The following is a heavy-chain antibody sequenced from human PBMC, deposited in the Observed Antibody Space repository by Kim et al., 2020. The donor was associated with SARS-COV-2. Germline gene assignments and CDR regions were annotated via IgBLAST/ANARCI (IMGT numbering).Heavy chain of an antibody. D-gene: IGHD1-26*01. V-gene: IGHV3-23*01. CDR3: ARPQWELEY. CDR1: GFTFSSYS. Sequence: GGSLRLSCAASGFTFSSYSMSWVRQAPGKGLEWVSAISGRGDDTYYADSVRGRFTVSRDNSRNTLYLQIHSLRAEYTALYYCARPQWELEYWGQGTLVTV. J-gene: IGHJ4*02. CDR2: ISGRGDDT.